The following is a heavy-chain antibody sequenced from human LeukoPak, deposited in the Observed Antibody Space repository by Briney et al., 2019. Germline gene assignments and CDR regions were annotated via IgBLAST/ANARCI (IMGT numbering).Heavy chain of an antibody. CDR3: AGGLAVAGLPPSYSYYMDV. Sequence: ASVKVSCKASGYDFRGYYMHWVRQAPGQDLEWMGWINPNTRATKYAQKFQGRVTMTRDASSTTSYMVLSSLNSDDTAVYFCAGGLAVAGLPPSYSYYMDVWGKGTTVIVSS. CDR1: GYDFRGYY. D-gene: IGHD6-19*01. CDR2: INPNTRAT. V-gene: IGHV1-2*02. J-gene: IGHJ6*03.